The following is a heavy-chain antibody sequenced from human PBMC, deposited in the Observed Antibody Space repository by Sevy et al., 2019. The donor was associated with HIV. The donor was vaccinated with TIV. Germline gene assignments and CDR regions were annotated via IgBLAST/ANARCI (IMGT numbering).Heavy chain of an antibody. CDR2: ISGSGGST. V-gene: IGHV3-23*01. Sequence: GGSLRLSCAASEFIFISYAMSWVRQAPGKGVEWVSRISGSGGSTYYADSVKGRFTVSRDNSKNMLYLQMNSLRAEDTAVYYCAKEELSGFYWGQGTLVTVSS. J-gene: IGHJ4*02. D-gene: IGHD6-19*01. CDR1: EFIFISYA. CDR3: AKEELSGFY.